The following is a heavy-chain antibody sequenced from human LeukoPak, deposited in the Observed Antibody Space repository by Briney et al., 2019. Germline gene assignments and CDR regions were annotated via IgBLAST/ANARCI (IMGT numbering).Heavy chain of an antibody. D-gene: IGHD6-13*01. Sequence: GGSLRLSCAASGFTFSSYWMHWVRHAPGKGLVWVSRINNDGSSTSYADSVKGRFTISRDNTKNTLFLQMNSLRAEDTAVYYCARDGAAAGTDYFDYWGQGTLVTVSS. CDR2: INNDGSST. CDR1: GFTFSSYW. CDR3: ARDGAAAGTDYFDY. V-gene: IGHV3-74*01. J-gene: IGHJ4*02.